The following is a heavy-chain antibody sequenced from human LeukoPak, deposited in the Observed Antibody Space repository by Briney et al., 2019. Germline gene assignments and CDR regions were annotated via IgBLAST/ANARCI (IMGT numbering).Heavy chain of an antibody. Sequence: SSETLSLICTVSGGSISSGGYYWSWIRQHPGKGLEWIGYIYYSGSTYYNPSLKSRVTISVDTSKNQFSLKLSSVTAADTAVYYCASEGSINAFDIWGQGTMVTVSS. D-gene: IGHD3-3*02. CDR2: IYYSGST. J-gene: IGHJ3*02. CDR3: ASEGSINAFDI. V-gene: IGHV4-31*03. CDR1: GGSISSGGYY.